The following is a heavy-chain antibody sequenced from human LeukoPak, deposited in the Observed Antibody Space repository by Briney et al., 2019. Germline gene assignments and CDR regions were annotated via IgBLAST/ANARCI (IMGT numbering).Heavy chain of an antibody. D-gene: IGHD2-2*02. CDR2: IRYDGSNK. CDR3: AKDGRALGYCSSTSCYTEDAFDI. CDR1: GFTFSSYG. V-gene: IGHV3-30*02. J-gene: IGHJ3*02. Sequence: GGSLRLSCAASGFTFSSYGMHWVRQAPGKGLEWVAFIRYDGSNKYYADSVKGRFTISRDNSKNTLYLQMNSLRAEDTAVYYCAKDGRALGYCSSTSCYTEDAFDIWGQGTMVTVSS.